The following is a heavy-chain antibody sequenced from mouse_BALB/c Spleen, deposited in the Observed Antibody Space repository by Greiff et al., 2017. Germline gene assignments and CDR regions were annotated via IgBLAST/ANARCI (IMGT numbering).Heavy chain of an antibody. CDR2: INSNGGST. V-gene: IGHV5-6-2*01. CDR3: ARHGRGDYYAMDY. Sequence: EVQLVESGGGLVKLGGSLKLSCAASGFTFSSYYMSWVRQTPEKRLELVAAINSNGGSTYYPDTVKGRFTISRDNAKNTLYLQMSSLTSEDTALYYCARHGRGDYYAMDYWGQGTSVTVSS. J-gene: IGHJ4*01. CDR1: GFTFSSYY.